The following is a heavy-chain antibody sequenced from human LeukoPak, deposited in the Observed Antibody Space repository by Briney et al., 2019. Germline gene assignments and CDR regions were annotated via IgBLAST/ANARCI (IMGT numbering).Heavy chain of an antibody. Sequence: ASVKVSCKASGGTFSSYAISWVRQAPGQGLEWMGGIIPIIGTANYAQKFQGRVTITADESTSTAYMELSSLRSEDTAVYYCARDRHYYDSSGYYLYYYYGMDVWGQGTTVTVSS. D-gene: IGHD3-22*01. J-gene: IGHJ6*02. V-gene: IGHV1-69*13. CDR2: IIPIIGTA. CDR1: GGTFSSYA. CDR3: ARDRHYYDSSGYYLYYYYGMDV.